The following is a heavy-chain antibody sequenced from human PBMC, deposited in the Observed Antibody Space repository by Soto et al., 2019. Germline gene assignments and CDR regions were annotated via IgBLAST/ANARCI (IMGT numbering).Heavy chain of an antibody. V-gene: IGHV3-33*01. CDR2: IWFGGSIK. J-gene: IGHJ4*02. CDR3: ARDPRGGEPIDN. D-gene: IGHD3-16*01. Sequence: QVQLVESGGGVVQPGRSLRLSCVASGFVFSSYGMHWVRQAPGKGLEWVAVIWFGGSIKYYGDSVKGRFTISRDNSKNTVYLQMNSLRADDTAVYHCARDPRGGEPIDNWGRGTLVTVSS. CDR1: GFVFSSYG.